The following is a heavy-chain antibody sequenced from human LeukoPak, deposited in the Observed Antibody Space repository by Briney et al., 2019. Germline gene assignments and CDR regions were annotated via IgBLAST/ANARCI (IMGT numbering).Heavy chain of an antibody. Sequence: KPSETLSLTCAVYGGSFSGYYWSWIRQPPGKGLEWIGEINHSGSTNYNPSPKSRVTISVDRSKNQFSLKLSSVTAADTAVYYCARAKYYYDSSGYFSPYYYYMDVWGKGTTVTVSS. CDR1: GGSFSGYY. CDR2: INHSGST. J-gene: IGHJ6*03. D-gene: IGHD3-22*01. CDR3: ARAKYYYDSSGYFSPYYYYMDV. V-gene: IGHV4-34*01.